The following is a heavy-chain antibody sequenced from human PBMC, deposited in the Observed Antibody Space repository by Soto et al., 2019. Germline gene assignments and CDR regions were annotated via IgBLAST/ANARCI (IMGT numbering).Heavy chain of an antibody. V-gene: IGHV1-3*05. CDR1: GYTFTSYA. CDR2: INAGNGNT. J-gene: IGHJ5*02. Sequence: QVQLVQSGAEEKKPGASVKVSCKASGYTFTSYAMHWVRQAPGQRLEWMGWINAGNGNTKYSQKFQGRVTITRDTSASTAYMELSSPRSEDTAVYYCAGVIDYGDRYNWFDPWGQGTLVTVSS. D-gene: IGHD4-17*01. CDR3: AGVIDYGDRYNWFDP.